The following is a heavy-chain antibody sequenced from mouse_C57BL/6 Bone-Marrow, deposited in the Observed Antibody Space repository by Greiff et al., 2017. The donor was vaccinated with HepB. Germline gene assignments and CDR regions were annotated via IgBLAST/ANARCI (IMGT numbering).Heavy chain of an antibody. D-gene: IGHD2-5*01. CDR3: TDYSNYSWFAY. V-gene: IGHV1-15*01. Sequence: VQLQQSGAELVRPGASVTLSCKASGYTFTDYEMHWVKQTPVHGLEWIGAIDPETGGTAYNQTFKGKAILTADKSSSTAYMELRSLTSEDSSVYYCTDYSNYSWFAYWGQGTLVTVSA. CDR2: IDPETGGT. J-gene: IGHJ3*01. CDR1: GYTFTDYE.